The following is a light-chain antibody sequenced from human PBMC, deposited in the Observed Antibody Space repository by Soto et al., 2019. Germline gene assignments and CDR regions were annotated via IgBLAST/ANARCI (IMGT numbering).Light chain of an antibody. J-gene: IGKJ4*01. Sequence: EIVLTQSPATLSLSPGDSATLSCRASQSISNFLAWYQQKPGQAPRLLIYDASHRVTCVPVRFSGSGSGTVFTLTIRSLEPDDFAVYHCQQRTTATFGGGTKVEI. CDR2: DAS. CDR3: QQRTTAT. CDR1: QSISNF. V-gene: IGKV3-11*01.